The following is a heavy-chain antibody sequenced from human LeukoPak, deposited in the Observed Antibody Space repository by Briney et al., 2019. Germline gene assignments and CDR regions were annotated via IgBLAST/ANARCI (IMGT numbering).Heavy chain of an antibody. V-gene: IGHV1-2*02. CDR3: ARDRSGYRVGCFDY. CDR1: GYTFTGYY. J-gene: IGHJ4*02. CDR2: INPNSGGT. Sequence: ASVKVSCKASGYTFTGYYMHWVRQAPGQGLEWMGWINPNSGGTNYAQKFQGRVTMTRDTSISTAYMELSRLRSDDTAVYYCARDRSGYRVGCFDYWGQGTLVTVSS. D-gene: IGHD5-12*01.